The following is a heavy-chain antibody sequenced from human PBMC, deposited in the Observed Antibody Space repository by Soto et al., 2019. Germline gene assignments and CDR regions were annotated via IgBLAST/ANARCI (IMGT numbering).Heavy chain of an antibody. D-gene: IGHD3-22*01. CDR3: ARDRVESGYPEYFQH. CDR1: GFTFSSYA. V-gene: IGHV3-23*01. Sequence: GGSLRLSCAASGFTFSSYAMTWVRQAPGKGLEWVSGISGSGATTSYADSVKGRFTVSRDNSKNTLYLQMNSLRAEDTAVYYCARDRVESGYPEYFQHWGQGTLVTVSS. CDR2: ISGSGATT. J-gene: IGHJ1*01.